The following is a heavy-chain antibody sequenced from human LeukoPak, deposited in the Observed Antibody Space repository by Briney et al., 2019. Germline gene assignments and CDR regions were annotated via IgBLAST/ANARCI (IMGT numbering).Heavy chain of an antibody. CDR1: GFTFSTYA. D-gene: IGHD3-3*01. CDR2: IKHDGSEK. J-gene: IGHJ4*02. Sequence: GGSLRLSCVVSGFTFSTYAISWVRQAPGKGLEWVASIKHDGSEKYYVDSVRGRFTISRDNTMNSLYLQMSSLRAEDTAVYYCATDRGWRTSGYYLYYFEYWGQGTLVTYSS. V-gene: IGHV3-7*01. CDR3: ATDRGWRTSGYYLYYFEY.